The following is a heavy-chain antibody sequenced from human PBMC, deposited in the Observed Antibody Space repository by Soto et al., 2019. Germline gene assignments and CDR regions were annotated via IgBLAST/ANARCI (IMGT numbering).Heavy chain of an antibody. V-gene: IGHV5-51*01. Sequence: GESLKISCKGSGYSFTSYWIGWVRQMPGKGLEWMGIIYPGDSDTRYSPSFQGQVTISADKSISTAYLQWSSLKASDTAMYYCARHKANNMTTVTTLNYYYYYMDVWGKGTTVTVSS. CDR1: GYSFTSYW. J-gene: IGHJ6*03. D-gene: IGHD4-4*01. CDR2: IYPGDSDT. CDR3: ARHKANNMTTVTTLNYYYYYMDV.